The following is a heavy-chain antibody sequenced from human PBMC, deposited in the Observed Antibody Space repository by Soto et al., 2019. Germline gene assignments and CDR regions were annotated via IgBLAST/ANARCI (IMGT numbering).Heavy chain of an antibody. CDR1: GGSFGGYY. CDR3: ARGLVDSYYYGMDV. D-gene: IGHD3-9*01. J-gene: IGHJ6*02. CDR2: INHSGST. Sequence: SETLSLTCAVYGGSFGGYYWSWIRQPPGKGLEWIGEINHSGSTNYNPSLKSRVTISVDTSKNQFSLKVSSVTAADTAVYYCARGLVDSYYYGMDVWGQGTTVTVSS. V-gene: IGHV4-34*01.